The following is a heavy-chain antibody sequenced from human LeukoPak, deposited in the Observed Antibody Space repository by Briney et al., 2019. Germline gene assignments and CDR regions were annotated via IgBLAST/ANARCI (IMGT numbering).Heavy chain of an antibody. J-gene: IGHJ3*02. CDR2: ISSSSSYI. D-gene: IGHD6-19*01. Sequence: SPGGSLRLSCAASGFTFSSYSMNWVRQAPGKGLEWVSSISSSSSYIYYADSVKGRFTITRDNAKNSLYLQMNSLRAEDTAVYYCARVPNSSGWYIARDAFDIWGQGTMVTVSS. V-gene: IGHV3-21*04. CDR3: ARVPNSSGWYIARDAFDI. CDR1: GFTFSSYS.